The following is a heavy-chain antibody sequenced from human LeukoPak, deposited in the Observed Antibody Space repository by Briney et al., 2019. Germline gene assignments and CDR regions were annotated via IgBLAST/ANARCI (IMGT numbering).Heavy chain of an antibody. D-gene: IGHD3-10*01. CDR3: ARVDRGAANRGYAFDI. CDR1: GFTFSSYS. CDR2: ISSSSSYV. V-gene: IGHV3-21*01. Sequence: PGGSLRLSCAASGFTFSSYSMNWVRQAPGKGLEWVSSISSSSSYVYYADSVKGRFTISRDNAKNSLYLQMNSLRAEDTAVYYCARVDRGAANRGYAFDIWGQGTMVTVSS. J-gene: IGHJ3*02.